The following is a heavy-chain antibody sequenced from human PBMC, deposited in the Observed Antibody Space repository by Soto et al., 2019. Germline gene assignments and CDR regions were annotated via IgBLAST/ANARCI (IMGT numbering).Heavy chain of an antibody. D-gene: IGHD6-6*01. CDR1: GGTFSSDT. CDR3: ARDLYDGSSSSDYYYGMDV. CDR2: IIPIFGTA. V-gene: IGHV1-69*13. J-gene: IGHJ6*02. Sequence: SVKGSCKASGGTFSSDTISWVRQAPGQGLEWMGGIIPIFGTANYAQKFQGRVTITADESTSTAYMELSSLRSEDTAVYYCARDLYDGSSSSDYYYGMDVWGQGTTVTVSS.